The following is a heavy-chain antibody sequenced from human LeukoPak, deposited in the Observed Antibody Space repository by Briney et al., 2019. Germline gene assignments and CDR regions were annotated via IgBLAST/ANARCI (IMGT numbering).Heavy chain of an antibody. Sequence: SETLSLTCTVSGGSISSYYWSWIRQPPGQGLEWIGYIYYSGSTNYNPSLKSRVTISVDTSKNQFSLKLSSVTAADTAVYYCARGGRLGYCSGGSCYSSGYYFDYWGQGTLVTVSS. CDR1: GGSISSYY. V-gene: IGHV4-59*01. CDR2: IYYSGST. D-gene: IGHD2-15*01. J-gene: IGHJ4*02. CDR3: ARGGRLGYCSGGSCYSSGYYFDY.